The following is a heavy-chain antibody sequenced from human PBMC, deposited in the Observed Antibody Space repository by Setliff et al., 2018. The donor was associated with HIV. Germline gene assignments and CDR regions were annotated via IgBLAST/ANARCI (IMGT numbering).Heavy chain of an antibody. CDR2: IRYDGSNK. Sequence: GGSLRLSCAASGFTFSSYGMHWVRQAPGKGLEWVAFIRYDGSNKYYADSVKGRFTISRDNAKNTVYLQMNSLRVEDTAVYYCAKGSYSSGRYDNYLDYWGQGALVTVSS. J-gene: IGHJ4*02. V-gene: IGHV3-30*02. CDR3: AKGSYSSGRYDNYLDY. D-gene: IGHD3-22*01. CDR1: GFTFSSYG.